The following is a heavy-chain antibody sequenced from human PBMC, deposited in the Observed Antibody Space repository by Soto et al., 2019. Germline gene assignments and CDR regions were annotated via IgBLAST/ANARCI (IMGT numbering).Heavy chain of an antibody. CDR2: INHSGST. V-gene: IGHV4-34*01. CDR1: GGSFSGYY. J-gene: IGHJ5*01. D-gene: IGHD6-19*01. Sequence: PSETLSLTCAVYGGSFSGYYWSWIRQPPGKGLEWIGEINHSGSTNYNPSLKSRVTISVDTSKNQFSLKLSSVTAADTAVYYCARGGGSGWYLSSFDSWGKGTLVTVSS. CDR3: ARGGGSGWYLSSFDS.